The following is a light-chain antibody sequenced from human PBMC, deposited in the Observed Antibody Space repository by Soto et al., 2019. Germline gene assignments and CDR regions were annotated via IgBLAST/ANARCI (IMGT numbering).Light chain of an antibody. CDR1: QSVTSSY. J-gene: IGKJ4*01. CDR2: DAS. CDR3: QQYGSSPLT. V-gene: IGKV3-20*01. Sequence: EVVLTQSPGTLFLSPGERATLSCRASQSVTSSYLAWYQQKPGQAPRLLIYDASTSATGIPDRFSGSGSGTDFTLTISRLEPEDFAVYYCQQYGSSPLTFGGGIKVEIK.